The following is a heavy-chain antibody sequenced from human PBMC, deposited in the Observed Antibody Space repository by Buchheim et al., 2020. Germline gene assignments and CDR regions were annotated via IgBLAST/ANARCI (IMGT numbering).Heavy chain of an antibody. V-gene: IGHV3-33*01. CDR2: IWYDGSNK. Sequence: QVQLVESGGGVVQPGRSLRLSCAASGFTFSSYGMHWVRQAPGKGLEWVAVIWYDGSNKYYADSVKGRFTISRDNSKNTLYLQMNSLRAEDTAVYYCARDGVIQLWFGYFDYWGQGTL. D-gene: IGHD5-18*01. CDR3: ARDGVIQLWFGYFDY. CDR1: GFTFSSYG. J-gene: IGHJ4*02.